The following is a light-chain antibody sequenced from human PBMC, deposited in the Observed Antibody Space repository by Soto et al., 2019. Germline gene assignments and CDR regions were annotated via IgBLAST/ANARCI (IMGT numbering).Light chain of an antibody. CDR3: AAWDDSLNGPV. CDR1: SSNIGSNY. V-gene: IGLV1-47*01. Sequence: QSALTQPPSASGTPGQRVTISCSGSSSNIGSNYVYWYQQLPGTAPKLLIYRNNQRPSGVPDRFSGSKSGTSASLAISGLRSEDEADYYCAAWDDSLNGPVFGTGTKVTVL. CDR2: RNN. J-gene: IGLJ1*01.